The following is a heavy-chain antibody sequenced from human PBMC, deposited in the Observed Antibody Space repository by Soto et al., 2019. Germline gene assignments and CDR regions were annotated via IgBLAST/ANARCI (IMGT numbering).Heavy chain of an antibody. Sequence: QITLKESGPTLVKPTQTLTLTCTFSEFSFSTSGVGVGWIRLPPGRDLEWLALIYWNHDKRYSPSLQSRLTITKDTSKNQAVLTMTNMDPVDTATYYCAHRSNTDYVWGQGTLVTVSS. V-gene: IGHV2-5*01. D-gene: IGHD4-17*01. CDR1: EFSFSTSGVG. J-gene: IGHJ4*02. CDR3: AHRSNTDYV. CDR2: IYWNHDK.